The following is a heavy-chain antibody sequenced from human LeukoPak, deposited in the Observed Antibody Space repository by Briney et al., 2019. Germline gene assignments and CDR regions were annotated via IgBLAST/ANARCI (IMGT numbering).Heavy chain of an antibody. CDR3: ARHTVLAHFDP. D-gene: IGHD6-6*01. CDR2: IYYSGST. J-gene: IGHJ5*02. V-gene: IGHV4-59*08. CDR1: GGFISSYY. Sequence: SETLSLTCSVSGGFISSYYWSWIRQPPGKGLEWIGYIYYSGSTNYNPSLESRVTISVDTSKNQFSLNLSSVTAADTAVYYCARHTVLAHFDPWGQGTLVIVSS.